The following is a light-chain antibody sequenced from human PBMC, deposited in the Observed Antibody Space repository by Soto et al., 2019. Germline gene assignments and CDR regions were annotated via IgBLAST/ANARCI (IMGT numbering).Light chain of an antibody. V-gene: IGLV2-14*03. CDR3: SAYTVSRTYV. Sequence: QSALTQPASVSGSPGQSITISCTGTSSDVGAYNFVSWHQRHPGKAPKLMIYNVYDRPSGISYRFSGSKSGNTASLTISGLQGEDEDDYYCSAYTVSRTYVFGTGTKV. CDR1: SSDVGAYNF. CDR2: NVY. J-gene: IGLJ1*01.